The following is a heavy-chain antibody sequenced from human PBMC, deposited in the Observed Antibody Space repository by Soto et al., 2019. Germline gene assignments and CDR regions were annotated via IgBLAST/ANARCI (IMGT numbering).Heavy chain of an antibody. Sequence: GSLRLSCAASGFPFSNAWINWVRQVPGKGLEWVGRVKSKTDGGSSDYAAPVKGRFAVSRDDSKNIVYLQMNSLKIEDTGVYYCTTDSRTTLPEIRFDYWGQGTLVTVSS. J-gene: IGHJ4*02. V-gene: IGHV3-15*07. CDR2: VKSKTDGGSS. D-gene: IGHD1-26*01. CDR1: GFPFSNAW. CDR3: TTDSRTTLPEIRFDY.